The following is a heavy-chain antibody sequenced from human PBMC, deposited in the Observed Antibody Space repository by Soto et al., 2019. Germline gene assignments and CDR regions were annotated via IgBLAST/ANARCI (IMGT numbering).Heavy chain of an antibody. J-gene: IGHJ4*02. V-gene: IGHV1-3*01. D-gene: IGHD6-13*01. CDR2: INAGNGNT. Sequence: ASVKVSCKASGYTFTSYAMHWVRQAPGQRLEWMGWINAGNGNTKYSQKFQGRVTITRDTSASTAYMELSSLRSEDTAVYYCASPQRIYSSSWSSMDYWGQGTLVTVS. CDR1: GYTFTSYA. CDR3: ASPQRIYSSSWSSMDY.